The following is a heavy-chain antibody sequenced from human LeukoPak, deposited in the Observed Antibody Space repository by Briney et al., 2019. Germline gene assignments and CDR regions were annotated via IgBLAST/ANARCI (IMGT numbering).Heavy chain of an antibody. CDR3: VKDHGYISDWYVRGFDY. D-gene: IGHD6-19*01. Sequence: GGSLRLSCSASGFTFSGYAMHWVRQAPGKGLEYVSAISSNGLNTNYADSVRGRFTISRDNSKNTLSLQMNSLSTEDTAVYYCVKDHGYISDWYVRGFDYWGQGTLVTVSS. CDR1: GFTFSGYA. V-gene: IGHV3-64D*09. J-gene: IGHJ4*02. CDR2: ISSNGLNT.